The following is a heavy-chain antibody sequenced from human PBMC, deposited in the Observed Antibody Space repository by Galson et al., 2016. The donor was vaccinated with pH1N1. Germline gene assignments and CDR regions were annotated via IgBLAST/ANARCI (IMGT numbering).Heavy chain of an antibody. CDR3: VRHSGYVLIGHMDS. V-gene: IGHV1-69*05. D-gene: IGHD3-9*01. J-gene: IGHJ4*02. Sequence: SVKVSCKASGGSFSSYAYSWVRQAPGQGLEWMGGITGMFGTTNYAQKVQGRVTITMEEITSSAYMELKSLRSEDTAVYYCVRHSGYVLIGHMDSWGQGTPVTVSS. CDR1: GGSFSSYA. CDR2: ITGMFGTT.